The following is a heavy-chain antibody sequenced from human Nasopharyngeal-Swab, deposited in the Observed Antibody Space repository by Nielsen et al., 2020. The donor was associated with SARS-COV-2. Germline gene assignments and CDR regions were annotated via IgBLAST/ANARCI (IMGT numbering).Heavy chain of an antibody. CDR1: GFTFSSYS. Sequence: GESLKISCAASGFTFSSYSMNWVRQAPGKGLEWVSSISSSSSYIYYADSVKGRFTISRDNAKNSLYLQRNSLRAEDTAVYYCARDDGQWLNPVYYFDYWGQGTLVTVSS. V-gene: IGHV3-21*01. CDR3: ARDDGQWLNPVYYFDY. J-gene: IGHJ4*02. D-gene: IGHD6-19*01. CDR2: ISSSSSYI.